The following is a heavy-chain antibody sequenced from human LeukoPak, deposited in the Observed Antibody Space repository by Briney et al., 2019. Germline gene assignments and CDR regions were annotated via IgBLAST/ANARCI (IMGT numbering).Heavy chain of an antibody. J-gene: IGHJ4*02. D-gene: IGHD4-11*01. CDR1: GITFSSYG. Sequence: GGSLRLSCAASGITFSSYGMHWVRQAPGKGLEWVAFIRYDGSNKYYADSVKGRFTISRDNSKNTLYLQMNSLRAEDTAVYYCANPSLLQYPPDYWGQGTLVTVSS. CDR2: IRYDGSNK. CDR3: ANPSLLQYPPDY. V-gene: IGHV3-30*02.